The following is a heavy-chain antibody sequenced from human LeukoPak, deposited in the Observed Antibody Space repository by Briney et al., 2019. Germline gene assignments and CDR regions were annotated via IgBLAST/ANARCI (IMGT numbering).Heavy chain of an antibody. Sequence: PGGSLRLSCAASGFTFSSYGMHWARQAPGKGLEWVAVIWYDASNKYYADSVKGRFTISRDNSKNTLYLQMNSLRAEDTAVYYCARDLTPIVATKYYYYYGMDVWGQGTTVTVSS. CDR3: ARDLTPIVATKYYYYYGMDV. CDR1: GFTFSSYG. CDR2: IWYDASNK. V-gene: IGHV3-33*01. D-gene: IGHD5-12*01. J-gene: IGHJ6*02.